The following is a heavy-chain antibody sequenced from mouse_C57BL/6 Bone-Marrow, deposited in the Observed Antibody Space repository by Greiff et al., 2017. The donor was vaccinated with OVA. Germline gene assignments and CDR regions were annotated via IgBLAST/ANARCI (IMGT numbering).Heavy chain of an antibody. J-gene: IGHJ2*01. D-gene: IGHD2-3*01. CDR1: GFSFNTYA. CDR3: VRRGLLFDY. V-gene: IGHV10-1*01. CDR2: IRSKSNNYAT. Sequence: EVKLQESGGGLVQPKGSLKLSCAASGFSFNTYAMNWVRQAPGKGLEWVARIRSKSNNYATYYADSVKDRFTISRDDSESMLYLQMNNLKTEDTSMYYCVRRGLLFDYWGQGTTLTVSS.